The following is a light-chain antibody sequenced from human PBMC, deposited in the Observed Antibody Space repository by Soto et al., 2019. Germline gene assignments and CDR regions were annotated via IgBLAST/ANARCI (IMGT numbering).Light chain of an antibody. CDR2: AAS. CDR1: QSVSRK. J-gene: IGKJ4*01. CDR3: QQGNTFPLT. V-gene: IGKV1-39*01. Sequence: DIPITKSPPSLSASVGDRVTITCRASQSVSRKLNWYQQKPGKAPKVLIYAASSLQSGVPERFSGSGSGTDFTLTISSLQPEDFATYYCQQGNTFPLTFGGGTKVDIK.